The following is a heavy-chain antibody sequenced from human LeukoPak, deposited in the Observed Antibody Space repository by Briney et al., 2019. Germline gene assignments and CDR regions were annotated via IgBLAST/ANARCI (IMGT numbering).Heavy chain of an antibody. Sequence: ASVKVSCKVSGYTLTELSMHWVRQAPGKGLEWMGGFDPEDGETIYAQKFQGRVTMTEDTSTDTAYMELSSLRSEDTAVYYCATGYSSSSHLDYWGQGTLVTVSS. V-gene: IGHV1-24*01. CDR3: ATGYSSSSHLDY. D-gene: IGHD6-6*01. CDR1: GYTLTELS. J-gene: IGHJ4*02. CDR2: FDPEDGET.